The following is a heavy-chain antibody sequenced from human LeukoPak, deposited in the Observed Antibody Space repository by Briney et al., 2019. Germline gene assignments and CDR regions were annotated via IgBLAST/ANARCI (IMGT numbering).Heavy chain of an antibody. Sequence: GASVKVSCKASGYTFTSYYMHWVRQAPGQGLEWMGIINPSGGSTSYAQKFQGRVTMTRDMSTSTVYMELSSLRSEDTAVYYCARLALPYSSSFSLDPWGQGTLVTVSS. CDR1: GYTFTSYY. CDR3: ARLALPYSSSFSLDP. J-gene: IGHJ5*02. CDR2: INPSGGST. V-gene: IGHV1-46*01. D-gene: IGHD6-6*01.